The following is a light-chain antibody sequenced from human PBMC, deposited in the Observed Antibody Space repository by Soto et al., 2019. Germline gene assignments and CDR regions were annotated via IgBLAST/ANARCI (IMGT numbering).Light chain of an antibody. Sequence: EIVMTQSPATLSVSPGDRATLSCRASQSVTSNLAWYQQKPGQAPRLLIYGASTRATGIPARFSGSGSGTEFTLTISSLQSEDFAVYYCQQYGSSITFGQGTRLEI. CDR2: GAS. CDR3: QQYGSSIT. V-gene: IGKV3D-15*01. J-gene: IGKJ5*01. CDR1: QSVTSN.